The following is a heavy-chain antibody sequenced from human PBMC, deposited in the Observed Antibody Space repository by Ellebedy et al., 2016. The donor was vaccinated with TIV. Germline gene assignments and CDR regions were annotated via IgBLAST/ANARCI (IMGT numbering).Heavy chain of an antibody. CDR3: ARDSRYYSMDV. V-gene: IGHV1-2*02. CDR1: GYTFTGQY. CDR2: INPNTGDT. J-gene: IGHJ6*03. Sequence: ASVKVSXXASGYTFTGQYMQWVRQAPGQGLEWMGWINPNTGDTNYAQKFQGRVTMTRDTSISTAYMELSRLRSDDTAVYYCARDSRYYSMDVWGKGTTVTVS.